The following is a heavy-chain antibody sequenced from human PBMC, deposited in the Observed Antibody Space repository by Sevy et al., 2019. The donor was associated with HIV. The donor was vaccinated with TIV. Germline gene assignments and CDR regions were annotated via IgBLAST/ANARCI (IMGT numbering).Heavy chain of an antibody. J-gene: IGHJ6*02. CDR1: GFTFSSYS. V-gene: IGHV3-48*02. CDR3: ARNCGGDCYPGGFYYYYYGMDV. Sequence: GGSLRLSCAASGFTFSSYSMNWVRQAPGKGLEWVSYISSSSSTIYYVDSVKGRFTISRDNAKNSPYLQMNSLRDEDTAVYYCARNCGGDCYPGGFYYYYYGMDVWGQGTTVTVSS. CDR2: ISSSSSTI. D-gene: IGHD2-21*02.